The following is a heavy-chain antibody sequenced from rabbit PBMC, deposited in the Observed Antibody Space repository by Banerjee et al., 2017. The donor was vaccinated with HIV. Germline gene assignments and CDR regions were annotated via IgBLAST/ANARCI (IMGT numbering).Heavy chain of an antibody. CDR3: ARFYAGSPYYFNL. D-gene: IGHD4-2*01. J-gene: IGHJ4*01. CDR1: GFDFSSYY. Sequence: QLKESGGGLVQPGGSLKLSCKASGFDFSSYYMSWVRQAPGKGLEWIGYIDPVFGSTYYASWVNGRFTISSHNAQNTLYLQLNSLTAADTATYFCARFYAGSPYYFNLWGPGTLVTVS. CDR2: IDPVFGST. V-gene: IGHV1S7*01.